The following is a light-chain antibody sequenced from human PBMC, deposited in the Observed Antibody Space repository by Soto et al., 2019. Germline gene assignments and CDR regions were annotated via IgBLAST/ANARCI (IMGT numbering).Light chain of an antibody. Sequence: QYVLTQPPSVSGAPGQTVTISCTGSSSNIGAGYDVHWYQQLPGAAPKVLIFGDNKRPSGVPDRFSGSKSGSSASLAITGLQAEDEADYYCQSFDSSLSGSLFGGGTKVTVL. CDR3: QSFDSSLSGSL. J-gene: IGLJ2*01. V-gene: IGLV1-40*01. CDR2: GDN. CDR1: SSNIGAGYD.